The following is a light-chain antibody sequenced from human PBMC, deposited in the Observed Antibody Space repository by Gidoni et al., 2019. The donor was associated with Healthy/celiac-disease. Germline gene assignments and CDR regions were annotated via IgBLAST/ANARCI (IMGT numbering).Light chain of an antibody. CDR2: DAS. Sequence: DIQMTQSPSTLSASVGDRVTLTCRASQSISSWLAWYQQKPGKAPKLLIYDASILESGVPSRFSGSGSGTEFTLTISSLQPDDFATYYCQQYNSYSITFGPGTKVDIK. J-gene: IGKJ3*01. V-gene: IGKV1-5*01. CDR3: QQYNSYSIT. CDR1: QSISSW.